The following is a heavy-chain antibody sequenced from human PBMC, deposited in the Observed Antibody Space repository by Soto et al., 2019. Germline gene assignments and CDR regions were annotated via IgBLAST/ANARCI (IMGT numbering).Heavy chain of an antibody. CDR1: GFTFSSYA. Sequence: GGSLRLSCAASGFTFSSYAMSWVRQAPGKGLEWVSAISGSGGSTYFADSVKGRFTISRDHSKNTIYLQMNSLRAEDTAVDYCAKPLLAAAGNYYYYGMDVWGQGSTVTVSS. CDR3: AKPLLAAAGNYYYYGMDV. V-gene: IGHV3-23*01. J-gene: IGHJ6*02. CDR2: ISGSGGST. D-gene: IGHD6-13*01.